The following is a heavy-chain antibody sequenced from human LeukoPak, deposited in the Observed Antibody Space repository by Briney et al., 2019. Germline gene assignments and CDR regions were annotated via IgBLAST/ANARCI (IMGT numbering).Heavy chain of an antibody. Sequence: PSETLSLACAVYGGSFCGYYWSWIRQPPGKGLEWIGEINHSGSTNYNPSLKSRVTISVDTSKNQFSLKLSSVTAADTAVYYCARDIMVRGVIKRSGMDVWGKGTTVTASS. V-gene: IGHV4-34*01. CDR3: ARDIMVRGVIKRSGMDV. D-gene: IGHD3-10*01. CDR1: GGSFCGYY. J-gene: IGHJ6*04. CDR2: INHSGST.